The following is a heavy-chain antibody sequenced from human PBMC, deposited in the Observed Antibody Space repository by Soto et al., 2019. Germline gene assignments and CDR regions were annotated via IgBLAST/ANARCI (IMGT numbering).Heavy chain of an antibody. D-gene: IGHD3-10*01. CDR1: GFTFSSYS. CDR2: ISSGSSYI. J-gene: IGHJ6*02. V-gene: IGHV3-21*06. Sequence: EVQLVESGGGLVKPGGSLRLSCAASGFTFSSYSMNWVRQAPGKGLEWVSSISSGSSYIYYADSVKGRFTISRDNAKNSLYMQMNSRRAGDTAVYYCARSSGGSGKLWNYYGMDVWGQGTTVTVSS. CDR3: ARSSGGSGKLWNYYGMDV.